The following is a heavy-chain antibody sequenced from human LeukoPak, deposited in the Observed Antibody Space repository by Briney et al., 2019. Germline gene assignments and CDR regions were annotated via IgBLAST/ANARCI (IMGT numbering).Heavy chain of an antibody. V-gene: IGHV4-4*02. CDR1: GGSISSSNW. D-gene: IGHD1-26*01. Sequence: PSETLSLTCAVSGGSISSSNWWSWVRQPPGKGLEWIGEIYHSGSTYYNPSLKSRATISVDTSKNQFSLKLSSVTAADTAVYYCARDSGSYYWYFDLWGRGTLVTVSS. J-gene: IGHJ2*01. CDR3: ARDSGSYYWYFDL. CDR2: IYHSGST.